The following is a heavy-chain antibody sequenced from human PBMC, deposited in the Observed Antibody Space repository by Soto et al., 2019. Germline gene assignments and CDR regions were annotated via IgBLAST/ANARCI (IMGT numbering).Heavy chain of an antibody. V-gene: IGHV3-23*01. J-gene: IGHJ5*02. CDR3: AKDPPIVEAPAVMAP. Sequence: GSLRLSCAASGFTFSSYAMSWVRQAPGKGLEWVSTISGSGGSTYYADSVKGRFTISRDISKNTFYLQMNSLRAEVTVLFFFAKDPPIVEAPAVMAPWGKGTLVTVSP. CDR2: ISGSGGST. CDR1: GFTFSSYA. D-gene: IGHD2-2*01.